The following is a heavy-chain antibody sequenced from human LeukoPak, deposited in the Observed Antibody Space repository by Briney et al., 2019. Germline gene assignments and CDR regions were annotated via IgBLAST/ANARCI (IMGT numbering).Heavy chain of an antibody. Sequence: GGSLRLSCAASGFTFDDYAMHWVRQAPGKGLEWVSGISWNSGNTGYADSVKGRFTISRDNAKNSLYLQMNSLRAEDTALYYCAKGYSSSWYLFDYWGQGTLVTVSS. CDR2: ISWNSGNT. CDR1: GFTFDDYA. D-gene: IGHD6-13*01. V-gene: IGHV3-9*01. CDR3: AKGYSSSWYLFDY. J-gene: IGHJ4*02.